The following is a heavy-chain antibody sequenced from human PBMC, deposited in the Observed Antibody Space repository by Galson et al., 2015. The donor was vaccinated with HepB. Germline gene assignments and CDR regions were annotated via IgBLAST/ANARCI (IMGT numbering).Heavy chain of an antibody. CDR2: ISNNGGST. CDR3: ATALEDIYFDY. CDR1: GFTFSSYA. Sequence: SLRLSCAASGFTFSSYAMHWVRQAPGKGLDYVSAISNNGGSTYYANSVKGRFTISRDNSKNTLYLQMGSLRAEDMAVSYCATALEDIYFDYWGQGTLVTVSS. V-gene: IGHV3-64*01. J-gene: IGHJ4*02.